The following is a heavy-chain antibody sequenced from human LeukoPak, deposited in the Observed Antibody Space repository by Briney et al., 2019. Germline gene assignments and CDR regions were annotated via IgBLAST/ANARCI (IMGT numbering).Heavy chain of an antibody. CDR3: ATPNCSGGSCYSRPFDY. CDR1: GYTFTGYY. D-gene: IGHD2-15*01. V-gene: IGHV1-2*02. Sequence: ASVKVSCKASGYTFTGYYMHWVRQAPGQGLEWMGWINPNSGGTSYAQKFQGRVTMTRDTSISTAYMELSRLRSDDTAVYYCATPNCSGGSCYSRPFDYWGQGTLVTVSS. CDR2: INPNSGGT. J-gene: IGHJ4*02.